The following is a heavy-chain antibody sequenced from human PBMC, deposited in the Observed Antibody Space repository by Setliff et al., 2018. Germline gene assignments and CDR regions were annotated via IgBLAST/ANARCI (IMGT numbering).Heavy chain of an antibody. J-gene: IGHJ6*01. CDR1: GYLLTSYG. V-gene: IGHV1-18*01. CDR2: ISGYDGNT. Sequence: ASVKVSCKTSGYLLTSYGLTWVRQAPGQGLEWMGWISGYDGNTKYAQNLHGRVTMTTDTSTTTAYMELRSLRSDDTAVYYCARERIYDGLNYNGMDVWGQGTTVTVSS. CDR3: ARERIYDGLNYNGMDV. D-gene: IGHD3-3*01.